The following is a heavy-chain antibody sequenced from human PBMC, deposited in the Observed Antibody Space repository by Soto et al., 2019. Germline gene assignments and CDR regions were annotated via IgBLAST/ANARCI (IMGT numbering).Heavy chain of an antibody. V-gene: IGHV4-59*01. Sequence: PSETLSLTCTVSGDSISSYYWSWIRQPPGKGLEWIGYIYNSGSTNYNPSRKSRFTISVDTSKNQFSLKLSSVTAADTAVYYCARGRFDYIWGSPAPYLDYWGHGALVTVSS. D-gene: IGHD3-16*01. CDR3: ARGRFDYIWGSPAPYLDY. CDR1: GDSISSYY. CDR2: IYNSGST. J-gene: IGHJ4*01.